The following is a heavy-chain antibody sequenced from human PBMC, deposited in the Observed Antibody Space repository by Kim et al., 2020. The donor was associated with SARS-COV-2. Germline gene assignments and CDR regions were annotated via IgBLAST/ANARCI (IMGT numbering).Heavy chain of an antibody. CDR3: AKETQKSSWYYFDY. CDR1: GCTVSSYA. Sequence: GGSLRLSCAASGCTVSSYARNCVRQAPGKVLEWDSGISGRANTYYAYSVKGRFTISRDDSKNTFYLQMRSLRAEDTAVYDCAKETQKSSWYYFDYWGQGALVTVSS. CDR2: ISGRANT. J-gene: IGHJ4*02. V-gene: IGHV3-23*01. D-gene: IGHD6-13*01.